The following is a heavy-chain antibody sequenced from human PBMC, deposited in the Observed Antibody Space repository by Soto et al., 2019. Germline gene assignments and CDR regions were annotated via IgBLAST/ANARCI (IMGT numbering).Heavy chain of an antibody. V-gene: IGHV3-33*01. Sequence: GGSLRLSCAASGFTFSSYGMHWVRQAPGKGLEWVAVIWYDGSNKYYADSVKGRFTISRDNSKNTLYLQMNSLRAEDTAVYYCARGGSGSSSWYFLPSGGPAYYGMDVWGQGTTVTVSS. D-gene: IGHD6-13*01. CDR2: IWYDGSNK. CDR1: GFTFSSYG. J-gene: IGHJ6*02. CDR3: ARGGSGSSSWYFLPSGGPAYYGMDV.